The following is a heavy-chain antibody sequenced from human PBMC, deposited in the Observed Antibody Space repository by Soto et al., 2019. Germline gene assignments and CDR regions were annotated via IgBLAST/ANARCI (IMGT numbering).Heavy chain of an antibody. V-gene: IGHV3-23*01. CDR2: ISGSGGST. CDR3: AKSYDYIWGSYRYTADDAFDI. Sequence: VQLLESGGGLVQPGGSLRLSCAASGFTFSSYAMSWVRQAPGKGLEWVSAISGSGGSTYYADSVKGRFTISRDNSKNTLYLQMNSLRAEDTAVYYCAKSYDYIWGSYRYTADDAFDIWGQGTMVTVSS. CDR1: GFTFSSYA. D-gene: IGHD3-16*02. J-gene: IGHJ3*02.